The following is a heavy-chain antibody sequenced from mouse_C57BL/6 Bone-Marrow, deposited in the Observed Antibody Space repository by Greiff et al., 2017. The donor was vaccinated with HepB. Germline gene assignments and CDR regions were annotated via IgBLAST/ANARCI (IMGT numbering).Heavy chain of an antibody. Sequence: VQLQQPGAELVKPGASVKLSCKASGYTFTSYWMQWVKQRPGQGLEWIGDIYPGSGSTNYNEKFKSKATLTVDTSSSTAYMQLSSLTSEDSAVYYCARSPTGPWFAYWGQGTLVTVSA. CDR2: IYPGSGST. D-gene: IGHD4-1*02. V-gene: IGHV1-55*01. CDR1: GYTFTSYW. J-gene: IGHJ3*01. CDR3: ARSPTGPWFAY.